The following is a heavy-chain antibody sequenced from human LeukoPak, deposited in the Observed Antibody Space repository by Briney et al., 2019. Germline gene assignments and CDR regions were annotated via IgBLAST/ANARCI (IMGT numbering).Heavy chain of an antibody. CDR1: GYTFTGYY. V-gene: IGHV1-2*02. D-gene: IGHD6-13*01. J-gene: IGHJ4*02. CDR2: INPNSGGT. Sequence: ASVKVSCKASGYTFTGYYMHWVRQAPGQGLEWMGWINPNSGGTNYAQKFQGRVTMTRDTSISTAYMELSRLRSDDTAVHYYARDGPEGLDSSSYVGYWGQGTLVTVSS. CDR3: ARDGPEGLDSSSYVGY.